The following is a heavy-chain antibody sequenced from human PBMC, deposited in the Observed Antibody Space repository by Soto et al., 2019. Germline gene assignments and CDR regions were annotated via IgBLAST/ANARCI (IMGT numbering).Heavy chain of an antibody. CDR3: ARGGTISHPFDY. Sequence: QVQLQQWGAGLLKPSETLSLTCAVYGGSFSGYYWSWIRQPPGKGLEWIGEINHSGSTNYNPSLKSRXXIXVXMSKIQFSLKLSSVTAADTAVYYCARGGTISHPFDYWGQGTLVTVSS. CDR1: GGSFSGYY. D-gene: IGHD3-9*01. CDR2: INHSGST. J-gene: IGHJ4*02. V-gene: IGHV4-34*01.